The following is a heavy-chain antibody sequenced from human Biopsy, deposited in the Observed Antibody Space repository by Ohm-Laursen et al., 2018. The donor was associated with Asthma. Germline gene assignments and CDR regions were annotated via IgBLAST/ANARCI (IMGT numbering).Heavy chain of an antibody. D-gene: IGHD6-13*01. CDR3: VKDIRLQLWGFDS. Sequence: SLRLSCAAPGFTFKDAWMSWVRQAPGKGLEWVSGVSWNSGSIDYADSVKGRFTISRDNAKNSLYLQMNSLRGADTALYYCVKDIRLQLWGFDSWGQGTLVTVSS. CDR2: VSWNSGSI. V-gene: IGHV3-9*01. CDR1: GFTFKDAW. J-gene: IGHJ4*02.